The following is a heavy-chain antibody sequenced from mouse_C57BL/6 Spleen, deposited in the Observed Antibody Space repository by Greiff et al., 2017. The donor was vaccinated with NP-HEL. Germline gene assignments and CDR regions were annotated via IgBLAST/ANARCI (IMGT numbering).Heavy chain of an antibody. D-gene: IGHD2-4*01. CDR2: IDPSDSYT. V-gene: IGHV1-69*01. CDR3: ARSYDYDRAWFAY. J-gene: IGHJ3*01. CDR1: GYTFTSYW. Sequence: QVQLQQPGAELVMPGASVKLSCKASGYTFTSYWMHWVKQRPGQGLEWIGEIDPSDSYTNYNQKFKGKSTLTVDKSSSPAYMQLSSLTSEDSAVYYCARSYDYDRAWFAYWGQGTLVTVSA.